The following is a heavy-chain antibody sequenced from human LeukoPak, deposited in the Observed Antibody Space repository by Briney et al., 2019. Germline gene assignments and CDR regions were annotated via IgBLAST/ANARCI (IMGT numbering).Heavy chain of an antibody. J-gene: IGHJ4*02. CDR2: ISIRGSTI. D-gene: IGHD5-18*01. V-gene: IGHV3-48*03. CDR1: GFTFSDYE. Sequence: GGSLRLSCAASGFTFSDYEMNWVRQAPGKGLEWVSYISIRGSTIYYADSVKGRFTISRDNAKNTLHLQMNSLRPEDTAVYFCASGRLNIYGDSWGQGTLVTVSS. CDR3: ASGRLNIYGDS.